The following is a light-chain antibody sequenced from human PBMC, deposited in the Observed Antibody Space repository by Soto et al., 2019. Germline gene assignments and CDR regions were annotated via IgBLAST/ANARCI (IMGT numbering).Light chain of an antibody. CDR2: GAS. CDR3: QQRSNWPIT. CDR1: QSVSSN. V-gene: IGKV3-15*01. J-gene: IGKJ5*01. Sequence: EIVMMQSPATLSVSPGERATLSCRASQSVSSNLAWYQQKPGQAPRLLIYGASTRATGIPARFSGSGSGTDFTLTISSLEPEDFAVYYCQQRSNWPITFGQGTRLEIK.